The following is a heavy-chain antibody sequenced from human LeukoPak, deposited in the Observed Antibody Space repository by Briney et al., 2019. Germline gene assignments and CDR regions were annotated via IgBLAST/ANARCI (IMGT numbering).Heavy chain of an antibody. V-gene: IGHV3-7*05. CDR3: ARVSGSGSFYRVFDY. CDR2: IKEDGSEK. CDR1: GFTFNNFL. J-gene: IGHJ4*02. Sequence: GGSLRLSCAASGFTFNNFLIAWVRQAPGKGLEWVANIKEDGSEKNYVDSVKGRFTISRDIAMNSLSLQVNSLRVEDTAVYYCARVSGSGSFYRVFDYWGQGTPVTVSS. D-gene: IGHD3-10*01.